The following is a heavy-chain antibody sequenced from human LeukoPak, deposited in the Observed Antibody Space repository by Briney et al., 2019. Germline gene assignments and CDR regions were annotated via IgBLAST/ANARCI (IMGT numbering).Heavy chain of an antibody. V-gene: IGHV1-8*01. CDR1: GYTFTSYD. Sequence: ASVKVSCKASGYTFTSYDINWVRQATGQGLEWMGWMNPNSGNTGYAQKFQGRVTMTRNTSISTAYMELSSLRSEDTAVYYCAYREGIGQQLGFDPWGQGTLVTVSS. CDR2: MNPNSGNT. CDR3: AYREGIGQQLGFDP. J-gene: IGHJ5*02. D-gene: IGHD6-13*01.